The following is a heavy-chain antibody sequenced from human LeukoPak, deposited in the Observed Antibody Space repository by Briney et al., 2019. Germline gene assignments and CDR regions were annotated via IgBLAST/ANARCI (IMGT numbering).Heavy chain of an antibody. CDR1: GGTFSSYA. D-gene: IGHD6-6*01. J-gene: IGHJ4*02. CDR2: IIPIFGTA. CDR3: ARDRRGKGLAARASSFDY. Sequence: GASVKVSCKASGGTFSSYAISWVRQAPGQGLEWMGGIIPIFGTANYAQKFQGRVTITADKSTSTAYMELSSLRSEDTAVYYCARDRRGKGLAARASSFDYWGQGTLVTVSS. V-gene: IGHV1-69*06.